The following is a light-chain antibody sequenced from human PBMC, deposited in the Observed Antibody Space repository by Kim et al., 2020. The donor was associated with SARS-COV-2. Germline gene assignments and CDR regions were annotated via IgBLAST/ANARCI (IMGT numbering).Light chain of an antibody. Sequence: GQSITISFTGTTSDVGGYNYVSWFQLCPGKAPRLLIYDVTKRPSGVPDRFSGSKSGNTASLTISGLQADDEADYFCCSYTSSSSRVFGEGTQLTVL. V-gene: IGLV2-11*03. CDR2: DVT. CDR1: TSDVGGYNY. J-gene: IGLJ2*01. CDR3: CSYTSSSSRV.